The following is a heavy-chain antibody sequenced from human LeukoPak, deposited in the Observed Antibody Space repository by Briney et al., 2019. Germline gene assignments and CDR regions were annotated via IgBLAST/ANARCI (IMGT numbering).Heavy chain of an antibody. J-gene: IGHJ4*02. CDR3: ATDCSGGSCYPIFDY. CDR2: ISSSSSTI. CDR1: GLTFSSYS. Sequence: GGSLRLSCAASGLTFSSYSMNWVRQAPGKGLEWVSYISSSSSTIYYADSVKGRFTISRDNAKNSLYLQMNILRAEDAAVYYCATDCSGGSCYPIFDYWGQGTLVTVSS. V-gene: IGHV3-48*01. D-gene: IGHD2-15*01.